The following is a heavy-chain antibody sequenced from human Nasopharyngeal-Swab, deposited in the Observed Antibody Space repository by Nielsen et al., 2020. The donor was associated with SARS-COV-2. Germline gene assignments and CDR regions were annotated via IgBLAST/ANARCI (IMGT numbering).Heavy chain of an antibody. CDR3: ARATQGLFDY. CDR2: IYYSGST. CDR1: GGSISSYY. J-gene: IGHJ4*02. V-gene: IGHV4-39*07. Sequence: SETLSLTCTVSGGSISSYYWGWIRQPPGKGLEWIGSIYYSGSTYYNPSLKSRVTISVDRSKSQFSLKLSSVTAADTAVYYCARATQGLFDYWGQGTLVTVSS. D-gene: IGHD6-25*01.